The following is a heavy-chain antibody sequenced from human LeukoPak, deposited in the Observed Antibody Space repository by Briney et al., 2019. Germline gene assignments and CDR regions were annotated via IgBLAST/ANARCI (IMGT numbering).Heavy chain of an antibody. D-gene: IGHD6-13*01. CDR2: IYHSGST. J-gene: IGHJ4*02. CDR3: ASYNSSSWEYYFDY. CDR1: GGSISSSNW. V-gene: IGHV4-4*02. Sequence: PSETLSLTCAVSGGSISSSNWWSWVRQPPGKGLEWIGEIYHSGSTNYNPSLKSRVTISVDKSKNQFSLKLSSVTAADTAVYYCASYNSSSWEYYFDYWGQGTLVTVSS.